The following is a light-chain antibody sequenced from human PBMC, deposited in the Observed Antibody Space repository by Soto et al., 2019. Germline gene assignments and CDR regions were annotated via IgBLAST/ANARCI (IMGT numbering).Light chain of an antibody. V-gene: IGLV2-11*01. CDR1: SSDVGGYNY. Sequence: QPVLTQPRSVSGSPGQSVTISCTGTSSDVGGYNYVSWYQQHPGKAPKLMIYEVSKRPSGAPDRFSGSKSGNTASLTISGLQTEDEADYYCCSYAGTYTVLFGGGTKLTVL. J-gene: IGLJ2*01. CDR3: CSYAGTYTVL. CDR2: EVS.